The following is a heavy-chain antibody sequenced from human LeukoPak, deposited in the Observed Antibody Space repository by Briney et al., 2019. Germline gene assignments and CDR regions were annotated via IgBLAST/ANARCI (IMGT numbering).Heavy chain of an antibody. CDR3: ARGRYYGMTS. Sequence: GGSLRLSCAASGFTFTSYWMHWVRQAPGKGLVWVSRVNSDGSSTTYADSVKGRFTISRDNAKNTLYLQMNSLRAEDTAVYYCARGRYYGMTSGAKGPRSPSP. V-gene: IGHV3-74*01. CDR2: VNSDGSST. CDR1: GFTFTSYW. J-gene: IGHJ6*02.